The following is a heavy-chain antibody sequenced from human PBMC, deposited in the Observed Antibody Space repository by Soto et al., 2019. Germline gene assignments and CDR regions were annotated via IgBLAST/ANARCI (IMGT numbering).Heavy chain of an antibody. Sequence: DVLLVESGGGLVKPGGSLRLSCAASGFTFNMAWLSWVRQAPGKGLEWVGRIGGNTESGTTDYAAPVKGRFTISREDSKNTVYMQMNSLKTEDTAVYYCTISGVYSNSNHWFDPWGQGTPVIVSS. CDR2: IGGNTESGTT. V-gene: IGHV3-15*04. CDR1: GFTFNMAW. CDR3: TISGVYSNSNHWFDP. D-gene: IGHD6-13*01. J-gene: IGHJ5*02.